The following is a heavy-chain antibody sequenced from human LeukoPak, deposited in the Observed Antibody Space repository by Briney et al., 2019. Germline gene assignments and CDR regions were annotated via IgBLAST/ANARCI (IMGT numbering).Heavy chain of an antibody. CDR3: ARQPASGINFDS. CDR1: GGSISAYY. D-gene: IGHD6-13*01. V-gene: IGHV4-4*07. CDR2: VFIGGST. Sequence: SETLTLTCTISGGSISAYYWSWVRQPAGKGLEWIGRVFIGGSTNYNPSLKTRVTKSLDKAKNQFSLRLTSVTPADTAVYYCARQPASGINFDSWGQGTLVAVSS. J-gene: IGHJ4*02.